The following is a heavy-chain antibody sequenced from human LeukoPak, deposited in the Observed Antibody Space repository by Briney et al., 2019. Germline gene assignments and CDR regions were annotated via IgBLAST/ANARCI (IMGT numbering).Heavy chain of an antibody. CDR1: GFTFSSYG. CDR2: IRYDGSNK. V-gene: IGHV3-30*02. CDR3: TKEAVRFLEWLLPYYFDY. Sequence: GGSLRLSCAASGFTFSSYGMHWVRQAPGKGLEWVAFIRYDGSNKYYADSVKGRFTISRDNSKNTLYLQMNSLRAEDTAVYYCTKEAVRFLEWLLPYYFDYWGQGTLVTVSS. J-gene: IGHJ4*02. D-gene: IGHD3-3*01.